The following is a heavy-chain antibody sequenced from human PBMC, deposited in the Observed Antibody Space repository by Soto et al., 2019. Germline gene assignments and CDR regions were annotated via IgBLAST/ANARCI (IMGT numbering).Heavy chain of an antibody. CDR2: ISGSGGST. CDR3: AKDMVVATIIYYFDY. CDR1: GFTFSSYA. Sequence: PGGSLRLSCAASGFTFSSYAMSWVRQAPGKGLEWVSAISGSGGSTYYADSVKGRFTISRDNSKNTLYLQMNSLRAEDTAVYYCAKDMVVATIIYYFDYWGQGTLVTVSS. J-gene: IGHJ4*02. D-gene: IGHD5-12*01. V-gene: IGHV3-23*01.